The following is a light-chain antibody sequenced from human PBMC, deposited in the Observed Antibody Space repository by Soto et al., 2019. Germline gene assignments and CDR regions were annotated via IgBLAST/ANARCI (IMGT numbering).Light chain of an antibody. Sequence: QSVLTQPPSVSAAPGRTVTISCSGSSSNIGNSFVSCYQQLPGTAPRLLIYDNNERPSGIPDRFSCSKYGTSATLGITSRQPGEEDDYYYGGWDGGRSVFVFGTGTKLTVL. CDR2: DNN. J-gene: IGLJ1*01. V-gene: IGLV1-51*01. CDR1: SSNIGNSF. CDR3: GGWDGGRSVFV.